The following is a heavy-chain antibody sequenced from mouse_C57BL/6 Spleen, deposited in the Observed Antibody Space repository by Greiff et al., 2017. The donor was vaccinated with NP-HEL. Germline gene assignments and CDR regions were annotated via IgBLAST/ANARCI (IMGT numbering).Heavy chain of an antibody. V-gene: IGHV1-55*01. CDR3: ARNYYDYDGGYYCDY. CDR2: IYPGSGST. Sequence: VQLQQPGAELVKPGASVKMSCKASGYTFTSYWITWVKQRPGQGLEWIGDIYPGSGSTNYNEKFKSKDTLTVDTSSSTAYMQLSSLTSEDSAVYYGARNYYDYDGGYYCDYWGQGTTLTVSS. D-gene: IGHD2-4*01. J-gene: IGHJ2*01. CDR1: GYTFTSYW.